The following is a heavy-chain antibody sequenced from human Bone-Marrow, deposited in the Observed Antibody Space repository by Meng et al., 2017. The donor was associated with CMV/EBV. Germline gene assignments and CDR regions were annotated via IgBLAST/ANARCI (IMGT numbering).Heavy chain of an antibody. Sequence: GYYWSWIRQPPGKGLEWIGEINHSGSTNYNPSLKSRVTISVDTSKNQFSLKLSSVTAADTAVYYCHLLLEKSRIAAAGSYYYGMDVWGQGTTVTVSS. D-gene: IGHD6-13*01. CDR2: INHSGST. V-gene: IGHV4-34*01. CDR3: HLLLEKSRIAAAGSYYYGMDV. CDR1: GYY. J-gene: IGHJ6*02.